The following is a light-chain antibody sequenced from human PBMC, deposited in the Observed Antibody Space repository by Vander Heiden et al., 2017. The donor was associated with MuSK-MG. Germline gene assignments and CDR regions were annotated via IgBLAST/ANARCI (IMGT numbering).Light chain of an antibody. J-gene: IGKJ3*01. V-gene: IGKV1-39*01. CDR1: QNIRNY. Sequence: DIQMTQSPSSLAASVGDRVPITCRASQNIRNYLNWYQQKPGKAPNLLIYAASTLQSGVPSRFSGSRSATDFTLTISSLQPEDFAAYYCQQSYSTPLFAFGHGTKVDVK. CDR2: AAS. CDR3: QQSYSTPLFA.